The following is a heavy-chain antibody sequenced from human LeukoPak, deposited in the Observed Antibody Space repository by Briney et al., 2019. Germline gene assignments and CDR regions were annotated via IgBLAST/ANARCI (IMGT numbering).Heavy chain of an antibody. CDR2: ISPSGDIT. V-gene: IGHV3-23*01. D-gene: IGHD4-17*01. Sequence: PGGSLRLSCAASGFIFSRHGMNWVRQAPGKGLEWVSGISPSGDITYYADSVKGRFTISRDNSKNTVYLQMDSLRFEDAAVYYCARVSPNTVTTLQYFDYWGQGTLVTVSS. J-gene: IGHJ4*02. CDR1: GFIFSRHG. CDR3: ARVSPNTVTTLQYFDY.